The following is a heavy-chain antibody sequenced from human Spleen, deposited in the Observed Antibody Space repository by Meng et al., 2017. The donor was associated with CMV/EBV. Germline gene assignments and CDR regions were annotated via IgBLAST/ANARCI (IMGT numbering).Heavy chain of an antibody. CDR1: GFTFSAFA. J-gene: IGHJ6*02. D-gene: IGHD3-3*01. V-gene: IGHV3-23*01. CDR2: ISGSGDDT. CDR3: AKDQAVDITIFGVVSKGDYYYGMDV. Sequence: GESLKISCAASGFTFSAFAMSWVRQAPGKGLEWVSGISGSGDDTYYADSVKGRFTISRDKSKNTVFLQMNSLRAEDTAVYYCAKDQAVDITIFGVVSKGDYYYGMDVWGQGTTVTVSS.